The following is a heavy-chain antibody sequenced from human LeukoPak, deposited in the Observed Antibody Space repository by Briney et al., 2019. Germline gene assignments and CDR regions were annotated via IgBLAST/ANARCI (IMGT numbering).Heavy chain of an antibody. CDR3: ARDGGYDYFDY. CDR1: GYTFTGYY. Sequence: ASVKVSCKTSGYTFTGYYVHWVRQAPGQGLEWMGIINPSGGSTSYAQKFQGRVTMTRDTSTSTVYMELSSLRSEDTAVYYCARDGGYDYFDYWGQGTLVTVSS. D-gene: IGHD5-12*01. V-gene: IGHV1-46*01. J-gene: IGHJ4*02. CDR2: INPSGGST.